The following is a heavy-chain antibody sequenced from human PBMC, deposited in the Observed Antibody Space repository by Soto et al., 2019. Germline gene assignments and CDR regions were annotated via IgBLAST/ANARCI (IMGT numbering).Heavy chain of an antibody. D-gene: IGHD6-13*01. Sequence: QVQLQESGPGLVKPSETLSLTCTVSGGSISSYYWSWIRQPPGKGLEWIGYIYYSGSTNYNPSLKSRSTMSVDTSKSQFSLKLSSVTAADTAGYYCARVPYSRYGMDVWGQGTTVTVCS. CDR1: GGSISSYY. V-gene: IGHV4-59*01. CDR3: ARVPYSRYGMDV. CDR2: IYYSGST. J-gene: IGHJ6*02.